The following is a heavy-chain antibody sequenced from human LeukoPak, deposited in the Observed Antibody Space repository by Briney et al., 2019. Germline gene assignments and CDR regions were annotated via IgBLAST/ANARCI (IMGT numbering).Heavy chain of an antibody. D-gene: IGHD1-26*01. Sequence: GASVKVACMASGYTFTSYDITWVRQAPGQGLEWMGWISVYNGNTKYAQKVEGRVTMTTDTSTSTAYMELRSLRSDDTAVYYCARSEVGALVDYWGQGTLVTVSS. CDR2: ISVYNGNT. CDR1: GYTFTSYD. J-gene: IGHJ4*02. CDR3: ARSEVGALVDY. V-gene: IGHV1-18*01.